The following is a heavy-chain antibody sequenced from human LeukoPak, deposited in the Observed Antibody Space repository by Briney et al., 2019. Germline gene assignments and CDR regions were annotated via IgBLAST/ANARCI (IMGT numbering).Heavy chain of an antibody. Sequence: SETLSLTCTVSGYSISNGYYWGWIRQPPGKGLEWIGSIYYSGSTYYNPSLKSRVTISVDTSKNQFSLKLSSVTAADTAVYYCARTYYDFWSGYIDPWGQGTLVTVSS. J-gene: IGHJ5*02. CDR3: ARTYYDFWSGYIDP. D-gene: IGHD3-3*01. CDR1: GYSISNGYY. CDR2: IYYSGST. V-gene: IGHV4-38-2*02.